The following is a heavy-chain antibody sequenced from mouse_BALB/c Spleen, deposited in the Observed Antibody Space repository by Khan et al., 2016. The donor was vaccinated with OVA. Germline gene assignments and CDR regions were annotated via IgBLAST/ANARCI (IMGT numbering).Heavy chain of an antibody. J-gene: IGHJ4*01. V-gene: IGHV2-3*01. CDR2: IRGDGGK. CDR3: AKFAPDYYTIDY. Sequence: QVQLQQSGPGLVAPSHRLNITCTVSGFSLSSYSIHWVRQPPGKGLEWLGVIRGDGGKNYHSTIKSRLIISKDNSKRQVFLTLNSLQTDDTATYYCAKFAPDYYTIDYWGQGTSVTVSS. CDR1: GFSLSSYS.